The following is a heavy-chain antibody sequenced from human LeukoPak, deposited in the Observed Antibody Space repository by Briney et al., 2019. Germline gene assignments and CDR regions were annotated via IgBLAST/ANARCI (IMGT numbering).Heavy chain of an antibody. D-gene: IGHD5-12*01. CDR3: ARGSYEGDS. V-gene: IGHV3-74*03. Sequence: GGSLRLSCRASGFSFSNYWMQWVRQVPGKGLVWVSRHIIDGISTMHADSVKGRSSMSRDTAKNTVYLQMNSLRGEDTAIYYCARGSYEGDSWGQGTLVTVSS. CDR2: HIIDGIST. CDR1: GFSFSNYW. J-gene: IGHJ5*01.